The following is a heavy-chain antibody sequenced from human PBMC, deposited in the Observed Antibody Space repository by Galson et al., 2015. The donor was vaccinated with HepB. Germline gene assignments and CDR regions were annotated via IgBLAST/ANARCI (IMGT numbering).Heavy chain of an antibody. CDR3: AHSRRRHDYDSRPFDY. CDR2: IYWDDDK. V-gene: IGHV2-5*02. Sequence: PALVKPPQTLTLTCTFSGFSLSTSGVGVGWIRQPPGKALEWLALIYWDDDKRYSPSLKSRLTITKDTSKNQVVLTMTNMDPVDTATYYCAHSRRRHDYDSRPFDYWGQGTLVTVSS. J-gene: IGHJ4*02. D-gene: IGHD3-22*01. CDR1: GFSLSTSGVG.